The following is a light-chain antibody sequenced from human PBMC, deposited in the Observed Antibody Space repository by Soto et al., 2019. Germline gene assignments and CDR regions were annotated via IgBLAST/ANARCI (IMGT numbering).Light chain of an antibody. J-gene: IGKJ4*01. CDR3: QTYNSAPLT. CDR1: QGIRNY. Sequence: DIQMTQSPSSLSASVGDRVTITCRASQGIRNYLAWYQQKPGKVPKLVIYGASALQSGVPSRFSGSGSGTDFTLTIGSLQPEDVATYYCQTYNSAPLTFGGGTRVEIK. V-gene: IGKV1-27*01. CDR2: GAS.